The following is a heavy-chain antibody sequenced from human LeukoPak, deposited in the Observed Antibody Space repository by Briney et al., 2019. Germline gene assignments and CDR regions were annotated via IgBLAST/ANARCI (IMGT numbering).Heavy chain of an antibody. J-gene: IGHJ5*02. CDR1: GGSISSYY. CDR2: IYYSGST. V-gene: IGHV4-59*08. D-gene: IGHD1-26*01. CDR3: ARGLFGVGATRFNWFDP. Sequence: PSETLSLTCTVSGGSISSYYWSWIRQPPGKGLEWIGYIYYSGSTNYNPPLKSRVTISVDTSKNQFSLKLSSVTAADTAVYYCARGLFGVGATRFNWFDPWGQGTLVTVSS.